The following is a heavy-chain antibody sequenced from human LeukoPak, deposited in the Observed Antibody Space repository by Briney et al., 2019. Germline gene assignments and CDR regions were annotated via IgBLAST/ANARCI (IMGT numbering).Heavy chain of an antibody. CDR1: GFTFSSSW. CDR2: IRYDGSNK. Sequence: PGGSLRLSCAASGFTFSSSWMSWLRQAPGKGLEWVAFIRYDGSNKYYADSVKGRFTISRDNSKNTLYLQMNSLRAEDTAVYYCAKDREWQPVPAAMPGAIDYWGQGTLVTVSS. J-gene: IGHJ4*02. V-gene: IGHV3-30*02. CDR3: AKDREWQPVPAAMPGAIDY. D-gene: IGHD2-2*01.